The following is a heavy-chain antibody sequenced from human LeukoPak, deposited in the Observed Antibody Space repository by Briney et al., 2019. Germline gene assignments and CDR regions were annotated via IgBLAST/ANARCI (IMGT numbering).Heavy chain of an antibody. CDR1: GGSINSGGYY. V-gene: IGHV4-31*01. CDR3: ARDRHGGYYASLDY. CDR2: IYYSGST. Sequence: KASQTLSLTCTVSGGSINSGGYYWSWIRQHPGKGLEWIGNIYYSGSTSYNPSLKSEITISVDTSKNQFSLKLSAVTAADTAVYYCARDRHGGYYASLDYWGQGTLVTVSS. J-gene: IGHJ4*02. D-gene: IGHD3-22*01.